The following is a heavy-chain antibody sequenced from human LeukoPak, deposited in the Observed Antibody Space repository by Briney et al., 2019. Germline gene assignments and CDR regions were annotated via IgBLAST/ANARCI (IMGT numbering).Heavy chain of an antibody. CDR1: GFTFSTYG. CDR2: VWYDGTNI. D-gene: IGHD1-26*01. CDR3: ARGGYSGTYFFDY. V-gene: IGHV3-33*01. Sequence: GGSLRLSRAASGFTFSTYGMHWVRQAPGKGLEWVAVVWYDGTNIHYVDSVKGRFTISRDNSKSTLYLQMNSLTAEDTAVYYCARGGYSGTYFFDYWGQGTPVTVSS. J-gene: IGHJ4*02.